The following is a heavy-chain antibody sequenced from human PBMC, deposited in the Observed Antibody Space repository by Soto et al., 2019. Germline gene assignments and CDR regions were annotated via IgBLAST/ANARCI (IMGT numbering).Heavy chain of an antibody. Sequence: GGSLRLSCAASGFTFSSYSMNWVRQAPGKGLEWVSSISSSSSYIYYADSVKGRFTISRDNAKNSLYLQMNSLRAEDTAVYYCARYRWGSYCCRYYYYYGMDVWGQGTTVTVSS. V-gene: IGHV3-21*01. D-gene: IGHD1-26*01. J-gene: IGHJ6*02. CDR1: GFTFSSYS. CDR2: ISSSSSYI. CDR3: ARYRWGSYCCRYYYYYGMDV.